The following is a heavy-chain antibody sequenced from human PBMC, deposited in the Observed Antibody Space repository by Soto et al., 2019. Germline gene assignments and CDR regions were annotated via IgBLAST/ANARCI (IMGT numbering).Heavy chain of an antibody. CDR3: ARDGMVRGVIAYYFDY. CDR2: IWYDGSNK. Sequence: PGGSLRLSCAASGFTFRSYGMHWVRQAPGKGPEWVAVIWYDGSNKYYADSVKGRFTISRDNSKNTLYLQMNSLRAEDTAVYYCARDGMVRGVIAYYFDYWGQGTLVTVSS. J-gene: IGHJ4*02. CDR1: GFTFRSYG. D-gene: IGHD3-10*01. V-gene: IGHV3-33*01.